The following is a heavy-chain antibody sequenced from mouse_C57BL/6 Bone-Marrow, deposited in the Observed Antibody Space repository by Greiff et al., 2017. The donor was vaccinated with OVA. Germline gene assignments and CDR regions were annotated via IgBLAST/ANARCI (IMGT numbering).Heavy chain of an antibody. CDR3: AIITTVVDYFDY. V-gene: IGHV1-55*01. D-gene: IGHD1-1*01. CDR1: GYTFTSYW. J-gene: IGHJ2*01. Sequence: QVQLQQSGAELVKPGASVKMSCKASGYTFTSYWITWVKQRPGKGLEWIGDIYPGSGSTNYNEKFKSKATLTVDTSSSTAYMQLSSLTSEDSAVYYCAIITTVVDYFDYWGQGTTLTVSS. CDR2: IYPGSGST.